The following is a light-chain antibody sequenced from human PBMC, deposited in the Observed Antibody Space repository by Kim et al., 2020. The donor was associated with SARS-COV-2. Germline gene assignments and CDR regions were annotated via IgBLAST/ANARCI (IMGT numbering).Light chain of an antibody. CDR1: QSVSSN. CDR3: QQYNNWPLT. Sequence: ESPGERVTLSGRASQSVSSNLAWYQQKPGQAPRCLIYGASTRATGIPARFSGSGSGTEFTLTISSLQSEDFAVYYCQQYNNWPLTFGGGTKVDIK. J-gene: IGKJ4*01. V-gene: IGKV3-15*01. CDR2: GAS.